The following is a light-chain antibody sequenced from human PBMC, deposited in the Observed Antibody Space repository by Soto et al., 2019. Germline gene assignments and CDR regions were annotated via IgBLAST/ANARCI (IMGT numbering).Light chain of an antibody. CDR2: DVI. J-gene: IGLJ3*02. Sequence: QSALTQPASVSGSPGQSITISCTGTSSDIGSYNFVSWYQQHPGKAPKVIIYDVINRPSGVSNRFSGSKSGNTASLTISGLRPEGEVIYNCGSYTPAGTLLFGGGTKVPVL. CDR3: GSYTPAGTLL. CDR1: SSDIGSYNF. V-gene: IGLV2-14*03.